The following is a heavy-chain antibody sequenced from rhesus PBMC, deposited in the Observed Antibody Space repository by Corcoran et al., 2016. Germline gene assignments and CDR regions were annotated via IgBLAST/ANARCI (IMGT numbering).Heavy chain of an antibody. CDR3: ATTYSNLDY. CDR2: VDPEACDP. CDR1: GYTFTDYY. J-gene: IGHJ4*01. D-gene: IGHD4-23*01. Sequence: EVQLVQSGAAVKKPGSSVKISCKASGYTFTDYYLHWVRQAPGKGLEVMGRVDPEACDPRHAQKVQDRVTITADTSTDTADSELSSMRSEYPAVYYCATTYSNLDYWGQGALVTVSS. V-gene: IGHV1-111*02.